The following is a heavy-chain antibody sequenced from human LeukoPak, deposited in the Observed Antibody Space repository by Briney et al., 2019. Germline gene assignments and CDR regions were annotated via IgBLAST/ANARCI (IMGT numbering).Heavy chain of an antibody. CDR3: ARLGGGYSYGYVY. CDR1: GGSISSYY. CDR2: IYNSGTT. V-gene: IGHV4-59*12. D-gene: IGHD5-18*01. Sequence: SETLSLTCTVSGGSISSYYWSWIRQPPGKGLEWIGCIYNSGTTKYNPSLRSRVTISVDTSKNQFSLKLSSVTAADTAVYYCARLGGGYSYGYVYWGQGTLVTVSS. J-gene: IGHJ4*02.